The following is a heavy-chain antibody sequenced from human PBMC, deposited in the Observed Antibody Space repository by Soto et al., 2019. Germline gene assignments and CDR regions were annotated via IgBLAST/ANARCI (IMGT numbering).Heavy chain of an antibody. J-gene: IGHJ6*02. CDR2: IIPIFGTA. V-gene: IGHV1-69*06. D-gene: IGHD3-3*01. Sequence: QVQLVQSGAEVKKPGSSVKVSCKASGGTFSSYAISWVRQAPGQGLEWMGGIIPIFGTANYAQKFQGRVTITADKSTGTAYMELSSLRSEDTAVYYCARLVITIFGVVIIRYGMDVWGQGTTVTVSS. CDR3: ARLVITIFGVVIIRYGMDV. CDR1: GGTFSSYA.